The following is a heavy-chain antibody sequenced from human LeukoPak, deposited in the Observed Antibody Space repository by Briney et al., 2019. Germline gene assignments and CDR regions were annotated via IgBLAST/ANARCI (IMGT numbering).Heavy chain of an antibody. CDR1: GFTFSSYW. CDR2: IKQDGSEK. CDR3: AREYSSGWYWNHYYYYMDV. V-gene: IGHV3-7*01. J-gene: IGHJ6*03. D-gene: IGHD6-19*01. Sequence: GGSLRLSCAASGFTFSSYWMSWVRQAPGKGLEWVANIKQDGSEKYYVDSVKGRFTISRDNAKNSLYLQMNSLRAEDTAVYYCAREYSSGWYWNHYYYYMDVWGKGTTVTISS.